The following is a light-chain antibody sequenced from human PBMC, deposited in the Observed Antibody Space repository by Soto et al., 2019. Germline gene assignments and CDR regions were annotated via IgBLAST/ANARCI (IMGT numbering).Light chain of an antibody. CDR3: QQSYSTPLGFT. CDR1: QSIGTH. Sequence: DIQMTQSPSSLSASVGDRVTIACRASQSIGTHLSWYQQKPGKAPNLLIYAASSLQSGVPSRFSGSGSGIDFTLTISSLQPEDFATYYCQQSYSTPLGFTFGPGTKVD. V-gene: IGKV1-39*01. CDR2: AAS. J-gene: IGKJ3*01.